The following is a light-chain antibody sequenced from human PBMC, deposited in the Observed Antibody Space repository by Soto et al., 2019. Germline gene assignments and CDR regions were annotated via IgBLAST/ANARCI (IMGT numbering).Light chain of an antibody. Sequence: QSVLTQPPSVSGAPGQRVTISCTGSSSNIGAGYDVHWYQQLPGTAPKLLIYGNSNRPSGVPDRFSGSKSGTSASLAITGLQAEDEADYYCQSSDSSLNVSGTGTRSPS. V-gene: IGLV1-40*01. CDR2: GNS. J-gene: IGLJ1*01. CDR1: SSNIGAGYD. CDR3: QSSDSSLNV.